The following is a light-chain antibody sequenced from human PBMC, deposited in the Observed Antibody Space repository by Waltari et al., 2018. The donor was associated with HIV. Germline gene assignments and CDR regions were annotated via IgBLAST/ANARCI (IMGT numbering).Light chain of an antibody. V-gene: IGKV1-NL1*01. CDR1: QGIKNS. CDR3: EQYYATPWT. CDR2: AAA. J-gene: IGKJ1*01. Sequence: DLPMTQSPSSLSASVGGRVPIPCRASQGIKNSLAWKQQGPRKAPKLLLAAAAKLGRGGPSRFSGVGSGTDDTLNISNLQPEDFATYDCEQYYATPWTFGQGTTVEIK.